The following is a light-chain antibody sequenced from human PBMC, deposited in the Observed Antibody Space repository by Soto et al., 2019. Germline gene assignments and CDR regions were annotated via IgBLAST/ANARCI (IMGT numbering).Light chain of an antibody. CDR3: SSYTSSSAWV. CDR2: EVS. Sequence: ALTQPPSVSGSPGQSVTISCTGTSSDVGSYNRVSWYQQPPGTAPKLMIYEVSNRPSGVPDRFSGSKSGNTASLTISGLQAEDEADYYCSSYTSSSAWVFGGGTPLTVL. CDR1: SSDVGSYNR. J-gene: IGLJ2*01. V-gene: IGLV2-18*02.